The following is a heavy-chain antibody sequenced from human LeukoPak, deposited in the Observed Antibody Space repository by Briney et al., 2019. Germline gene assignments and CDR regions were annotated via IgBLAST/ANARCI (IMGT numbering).Heavy chain of an antibody. CDR1: GFTFTSSA. V-gene: IGHV1-58*02. D-gene: IGHD3-10*01. J-gene: IGHJ4*02. CDR3: AAVRFGESPFDY. CDR2: IVVGSGNT. Sequence: GTSVKVSCKASGFTFTSSAMQWVRQARGQRLEWIGWIVVGSGNTNYAQKFQERVTITRDMSTSTAYTELSSLRSEDTAVYYCAAVRFGESPFDYWGQGTLVTVSS.